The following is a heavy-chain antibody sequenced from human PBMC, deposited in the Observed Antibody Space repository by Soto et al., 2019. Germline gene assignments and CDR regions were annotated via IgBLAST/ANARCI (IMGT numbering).Heavy chain of an antibody. CDR3: ARYSGKYQGPIDY. V-gene: IGHV3-30*03. D-gene: IGHD1-26*01. CDR1: GFTFSHYG. Sequence: QVQLVESGGGVVQPGRSLRLSCAASGFTFSHYGIHWVRQAPGKGLEWLAVISYDGSNKHYADSVKGRFTVSRDNSENTLYLQMNSRRAEDKTVYFCARYSGKYQGPIDYWGQGTLVTVSS. J-gene: IGHJ4*02. CDR2: ISYDGSNK.